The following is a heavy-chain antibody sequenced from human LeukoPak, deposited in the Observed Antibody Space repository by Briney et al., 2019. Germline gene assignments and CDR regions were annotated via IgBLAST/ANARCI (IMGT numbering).Heavy chain of an antibody. CDR3: AKDLGPYYYDSSGYWGAFDI. CDR1: GFTFSSYG. V-gene: IGHV3-30*18. CDR2: ISYDGSNK. Sequence: GGSLRLSCAASGFTFSSYGMHWVRQAPGKGLEWVAVISYDGSNKYYADSVKGRFTISRDNSKNTLYLQMNSLRAEDTAVYYCAKDLGPYYYDSSGYWGAFDIWGQGTMVTVSS. D-gene: IGHD3-22*01. J-gene: IGHJ3*02.